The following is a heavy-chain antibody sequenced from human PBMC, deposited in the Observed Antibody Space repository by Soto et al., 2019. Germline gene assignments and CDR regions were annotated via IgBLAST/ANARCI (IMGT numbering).Heavy chain of an antibody. V-gene: IGHV3-30-3*01. D-gene: IGHD2-15*01. J-gene: IGHJ5*02. CDR3: ARDRTPWVRTNWFDP. Sequence: QVQLVESGGGVVQPGRSLRLSCAASGFTFSSYAMHWVRQAPGKGLEWVAVISYDGSNKYYADSVKGRFTISRDNSKNTLYLQMNSLRAEDTAVYYCARDRTPWVRTNWFDPWGQGTLVTVSS. CDR2: ISYDGSNK. CDR1: GFTFSSYA.